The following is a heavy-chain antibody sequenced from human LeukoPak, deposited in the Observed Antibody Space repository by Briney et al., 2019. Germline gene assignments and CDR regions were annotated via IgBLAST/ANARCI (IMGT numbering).Heavy chain of an antibody. CDR1: GGSFSGYY. J-gene: IGHJ4*02. V-gene: IGHV4-34*01. CDR2: INHSGST. Sequence: SETLSLTCAAYGGSFSGYYWSRIRQPPGKGLEWIGEINHSGSTNYNPSLKSRVTISVDTSKNQFSLKLSSVTAADTAVYYCAREGYYDYVWGSYRPSYFDYWGQGTLVTASS. D-gene: IGHD3-16*02. CDR3: AREGYYDYVWGSYRPSYFDY.